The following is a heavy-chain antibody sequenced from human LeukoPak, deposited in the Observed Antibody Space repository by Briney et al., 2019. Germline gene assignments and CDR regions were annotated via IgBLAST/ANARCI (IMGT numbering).Heavy chain of an antibody. V-gene: IGHV3-33*01. CDR2: IWYDGSNP. CDR3: ARGKIVGATNLDY. CDR1: GFTFSRYG. Sequence: PRGSLGLSCAASGFTFSRYGMHWVRQAPRKGLEWVAVIWYDGSNPDYADSVKGRFTISRDNSKNTLYLQMNSLRAEDTAVYYCARGKIVGATNLDYWGQGTLVTVSS. D-gene: IGHD1-26*01. J-gene: IGHJ4*02.